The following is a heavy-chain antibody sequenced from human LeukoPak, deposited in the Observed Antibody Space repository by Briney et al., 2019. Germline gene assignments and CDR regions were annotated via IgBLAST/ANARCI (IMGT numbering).Heavy chain of an antibody. CDR3: AVRLTTGRLGTATPSFDP. CDR1: GESFASFY. J-gene: IGHJ5*02. D-gene: IGHD1-1*01. Sequence: SETLSLTCAAYGESFASFYWNWVRQAPGKGLEWLGEVNQSGGSDYNPALESRVAISADASNTQFSLKRLSLTAADTAVYYCAVRLTTGRLGTATPSFDPWGQGTLASVSS. CDR2: VNQSGGS. V-gene: IGHV4-34*01.